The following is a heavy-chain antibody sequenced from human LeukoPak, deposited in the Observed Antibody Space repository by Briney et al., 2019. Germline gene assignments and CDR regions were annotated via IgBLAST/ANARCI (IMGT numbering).Heavy chain of an antibody. V-gene: IGHV1-18*01. J-gene: IGHJ6*02. CDR2: ISAYNGNT. CDR1: GYTFTSYG. CDR3: ARDQIVVVPAAIFGNYYYYYGMDV. Sequence: ASVKVSCKASGYTFTSYGISWVRQAPGQGLEWMGWISAYNGNTNYAQKLQGRVTMTTDTSTSTAYMELRSLRSDDTAVYYCARDQIVVVPAAIFGNYYYYYGMDVWGQGTTVTVSS. D-gene: IGHD2-2*02.